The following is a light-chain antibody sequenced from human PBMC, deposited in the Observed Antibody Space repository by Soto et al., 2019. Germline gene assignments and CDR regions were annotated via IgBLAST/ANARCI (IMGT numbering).Light chain of an antibody. CDR1: QSVGSSY. Sequence: EIVLTQSAGTRSLTPGEGATLSCRASQSVGSSYLAWYQQRPGQAPRLLITGASNRATGVADRFSGSGSGTDFTLTISRLEPEDFAVYYCHQYGDSPQTFGQGTKVDIK. CDR3: HQYGDSPQT. V-gene: IGKV3-20*01. CDR2: GAS. J-gene: IGKJ1*01.